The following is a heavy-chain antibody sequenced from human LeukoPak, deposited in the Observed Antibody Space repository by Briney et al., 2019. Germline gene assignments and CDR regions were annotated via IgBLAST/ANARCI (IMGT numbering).Heavy chain of an antibody. V-gene: IGHV4-34*01. J-gene: IGHJ5*02. D-gene: IGHD4-23*01. CDR2: INHSGST. CDR1: GGSISSYY. Sequence: SETLSLTCTVSGGSISSYYWSWIRQPPGKGLEWIGEINHSGSTNYNPSLKSRVTISVDTSKNQFSLKLSSVTAADTAVYYCARGRVYGGNSPWGQGTLVTVSS. CDR3: ARGRVYGGNSP.